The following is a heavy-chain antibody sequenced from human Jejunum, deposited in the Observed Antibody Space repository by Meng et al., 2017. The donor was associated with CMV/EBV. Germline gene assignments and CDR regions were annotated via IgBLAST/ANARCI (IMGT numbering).Heavy chain of an antibody. D-gene: IGHD1-1*01. J-gene: IGHJ4*02. Sequence: SGDSIRSHYGSCIRQPPGKGLEWMGYVYYRGSATYSPSLKSRVTISVDMSKNQVSLNLRAVTAADTAMYFCARGLGHASNNSHDYWGQGTRVTVSS. CDR3: ARGLGHASNNSHDY. CDR1: GDSIRSHY. V-gene: IGHV4-59*11. CDR2: VYYRGSA.